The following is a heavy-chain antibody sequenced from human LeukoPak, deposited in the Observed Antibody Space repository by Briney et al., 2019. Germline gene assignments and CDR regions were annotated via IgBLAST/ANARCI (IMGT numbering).Heavy chain of an antibody. CDR3: ARGPSGYHNT. V-gene: IGHV3-7*01. Sequence: GGSLRLSCAASAFTFSSYSMNWVRQAPGKGLEWVANIKQDGSEKYYVDSVKGRFTISRDNAKNSLYLQMNSLRAEDTAVYYCARGPSGYHNTGGQGTLVTVSS. D-gene: IGHD5-12*01. J-gene: IGHJ4*02. CDR1: AFTFSSYS. CDR2: IKQDGSEK.